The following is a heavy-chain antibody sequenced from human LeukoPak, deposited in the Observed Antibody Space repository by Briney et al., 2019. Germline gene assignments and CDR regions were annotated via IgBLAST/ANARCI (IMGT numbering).Heavy chain of an antibody. CDR3: ARAHSSSFAPFDY. D-gene: IGHD6-13*01. Sequence: SETLSLTCTVSGGSISSSSYYWGWIRQPPGKGLEWIGTIYYSGSTYYNPSLKSRVTISVDTSKNQFFLKLSSVTAADTAVYYCARAHSSSFAPFDYWGQGTLVTVSS. CDR2: IYYSGST. V-gene: IGHV4-39*07. CDR1: GGSISSSSYY. J-gene: IGHJ4*02.